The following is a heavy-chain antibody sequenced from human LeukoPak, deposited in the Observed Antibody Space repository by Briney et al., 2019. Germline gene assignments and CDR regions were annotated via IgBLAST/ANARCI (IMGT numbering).Heavy chain of an antibody. J-gene: IGHJ4*02. CDR1: GYTFTGYY. CDR2: INPNGGGT. V-gene: IGHV1-2*02. D-gene: IGHD4-11*01. Sequence: ASVKVSCKASGYTFTGYYMHWVRQAPGQGLEWMGWINPNGGGTNYAQKFQGRVTMTRDTSISTAYMELSRLRSDDTAVYYCARPPTTVTEGNHFGYWGQGTLVTVSS. CDR3: ARPPTTVTEGNHFGY.